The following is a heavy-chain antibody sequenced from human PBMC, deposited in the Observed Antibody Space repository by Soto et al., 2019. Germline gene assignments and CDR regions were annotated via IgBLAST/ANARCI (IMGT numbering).Heavy chain of an antibody. CDR1: GFTFSSYG. D-gene: IGHD4-17*01. V-gene: IGHV3-30*18. CDR2: VSYDGSKK. Sequence: SLRLSCAASGFTFSSYGMHWVRQAPGKGLEWVAVVSYDGSKKYYADSVKGRFTISRDNSMSTLFLQMNSLRAEDTAVYHCAKDMHGNGEYYFDYWGQGSLVTVSS. CDR3: AKDMHGNGEYYFDY. J-gene: IGHJ4*02.